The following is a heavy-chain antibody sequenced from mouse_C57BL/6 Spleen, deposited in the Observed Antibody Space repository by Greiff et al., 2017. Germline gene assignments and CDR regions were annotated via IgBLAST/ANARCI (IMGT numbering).Heavy chain of an antibody. V-gene: IGHV14-1*01. J-gene: IGHJ4*01. Sequence: VQLQQSGAELVRPGASVKLSCTASGFNIKDYYMHWVKQRPEQGLEWIGRIDPEDGDTEYAPKFQGKATMTADTSSNTAYLQRSSLTSEDTAVYYCTTWRDYEYDGGYAMDYWGQGTSVTVSS. CDR1: GFNIKDYY. CDR3: TTWRDYEYDGGYAMDY. CDR2: IDPEDGDT. D-gene: IGHD2-4*01.